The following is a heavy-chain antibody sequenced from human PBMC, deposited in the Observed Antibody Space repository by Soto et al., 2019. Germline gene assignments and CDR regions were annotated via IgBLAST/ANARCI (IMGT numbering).Heavy chain of an antibody. D-gene: IGHD2-8*01. CDR3: ARGKYDYYYYYGMDV. J-gene: IGHJ6*02. V-gene: IGHV4-34*01. CDR2: INHSGST. CDR1: AVSFSAYH. Sequence: SQNLSLTSVVYAVSFSAYHWSGIRQPLGKGLEWIGEINHSGSTNYNPSLKSRVTISVDTPKNQFSLKLSSVTAADTAVYYCARGKYDYYYYYGMDVWGQGTTVT.